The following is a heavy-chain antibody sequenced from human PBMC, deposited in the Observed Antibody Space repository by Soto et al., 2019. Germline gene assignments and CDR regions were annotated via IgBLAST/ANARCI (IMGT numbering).Heavy chain of an antibody. V-gene: IGHV1-46*03. J-gene: IGHJ4*02. CDR2: INPFDGSR. D-gene: IGHD3-10*01. Sequence: ASVKVSCKASGYIFTSYYLHWVRQAPGQGLEWMGWINPFDGSRMFAQSFQGRVTFTRDTSTSTVYMELSGLRSDDTAVYYCSRVDPGESSPFDHWGQGTLVTVSS. CDR1: GYIFTSYY. CDR3: SRVDPGESSPFDH.